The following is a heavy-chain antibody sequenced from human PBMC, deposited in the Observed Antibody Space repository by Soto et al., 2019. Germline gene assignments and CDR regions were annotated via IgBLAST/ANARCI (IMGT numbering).Heavy chain of an antibody. CDR3: TRKTPPTGMEV. J-gene: IGHJ6*02. CDR1: GFTLSSYD. V-gene: IGHV3-13*01. CDR2: IGSGGDT. Sequence: EVQLVESGGGLVQPGGSLRLSCAASGFTLSSYDIHWVRQATGEGLAWVSGIGSGGDTHYADSVKGRFIISREDGKNSLYLPMNNLRVGDTAVYYCTRKTPPTGMEVWGQGATVTVSS. D-gene: IGHD3-9*01.